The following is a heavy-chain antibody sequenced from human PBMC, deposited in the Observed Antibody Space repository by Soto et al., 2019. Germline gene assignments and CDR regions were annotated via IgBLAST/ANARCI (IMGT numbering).Heavy chain of an antibody. Sequence: QVQLVESGGGVVQPGRSLRLSCAASGFTFSSYATHWVRQAPGKGLEWVAVISYDGSNKYYADSVKGRFTISRDNSKNTLYLQMNSLRAEDTAVYYCARSATFGVVIPPFDYWGQGTLVTVSS. CDR3: ARSATFGVVIPPFDY. J-gene: IGHJ4*02. D-gene: IGHD3-3*01. CDR2: ISYDGSNK. CDR1: GFTFSSYA. V-gene: IGHV3-30-3*01.